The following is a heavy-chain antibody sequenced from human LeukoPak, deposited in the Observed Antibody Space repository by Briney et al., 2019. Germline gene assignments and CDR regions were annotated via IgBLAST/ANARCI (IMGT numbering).Heavy chain of an antibody. V-gene: IGHV4-31*03. CDR1: GGSISSGGYY. D-gene: IGHD4-11*01. J-gene: IGHJ6*02. CDR2: IYYSGST. Sequence: SQTLSLTCTVSGGSISSGGYYWSWIRQHPGKGLEGIGYIYYSGSTYYNPSLKSRVTISVDTSKNQFSLKLSSVTAADTAVYYCARGETVTTVHQYYYYGMDVWGQGTTVTVSS. CDR3: ARGETVTTVHQYYYYGMDV.